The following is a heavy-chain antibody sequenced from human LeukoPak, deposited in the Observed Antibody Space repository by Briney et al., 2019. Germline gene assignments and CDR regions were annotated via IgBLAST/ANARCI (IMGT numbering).Heavy chain of an antibody. CDR1: GFTFNNYT. J-gene: IGHJ4*02. CDR2: ISVGSITI. D-gene: IGHD4-11*01. Sequence: GGSLRLSCVASGFTFNNYTMKWVRQAPGKGLEWLSDISVGSITIYYADSVEGRFTVSRDDAKNSLYLVMNSLRDEDTAVYFCARSRRQHTVTTYYFDYWGQGTLVTVSS. V-gene: IGHV3-48*02. CDR3: ARSRRQHTVTTYYFDY.